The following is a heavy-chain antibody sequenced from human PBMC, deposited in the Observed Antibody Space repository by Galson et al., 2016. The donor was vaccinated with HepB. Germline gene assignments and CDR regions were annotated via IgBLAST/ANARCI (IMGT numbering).Heavy chain of an antibody. CDR1: GGTFSSYA. CDR3: ARPRYGAHGSDAFKI. CDR2: IIPIFATA. Sequence: SVKVSCKASGGTFSSYAISWVRQAPGQGLEWMGGIIPIFATANYAQKFQGRVTITADESTSSVYMELSSLRFEDPAVYYCARPRYGAHGSDAFKIWGQGTMVTVSS. J-gene: IGHJ3*02. D-gene: IGHD4-17*01. V-gene: IGHV1-69*13.